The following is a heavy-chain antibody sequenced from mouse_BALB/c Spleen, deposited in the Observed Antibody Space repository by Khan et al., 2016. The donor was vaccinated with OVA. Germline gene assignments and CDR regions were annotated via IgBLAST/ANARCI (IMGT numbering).Heavy chain of an antibody. CDR3: NSLYGSAFAY. D-gene: IGHD2-1*01. V-gene: IGHV14-3*02. J-gene: IGHJ3*01. CDR2: IDPAYDDT. Sequence: MQLVESRAELLKPGASVRLSCTSSDFTFKDTYIHWVQQRPEQGLEWIGRIDPAYDDTKYEPKFQGKFTITADISSNTAYLQLTSLTSEDTAVYYCNSLYGSAFAYWGQGTLVTVSA. CDR1: DFTFKDTY.